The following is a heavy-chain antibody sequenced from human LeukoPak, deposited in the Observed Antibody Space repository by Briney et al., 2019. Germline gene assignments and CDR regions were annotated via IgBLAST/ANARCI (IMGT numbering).Heavy chain of an antibody. V-gene: IGHV1-69*13. D-gene: IGHD5-18*01. J-gene: IGHJ4*02. CDR2: IIPIFGTA. CDR3: ARAEDTAMPADY. Sequence: ASVKVSCKASGYTFTGYYMHWVRQAPGQGLEWMGGIIPIFGTANYAQKFQGRVTITADESTSTAYMELSSLRSEDTAVYYCARAEDTAMPADYWGQGTLVTVSS. CDR1: GYTFTGYY.